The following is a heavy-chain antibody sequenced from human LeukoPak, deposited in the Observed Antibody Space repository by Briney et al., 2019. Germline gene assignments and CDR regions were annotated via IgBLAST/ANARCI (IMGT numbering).Heavy chain of an antibody. Sequence: GGSLRLSCAASGFTFNTYAVNWVRQAPGKGLEWVSTISSSGGSTYYADSVKGRFTVSRDNSKNTLYLQMNSLRAEDAAIYYCARGLGLAATALDYWGQGTLVTVSS. V-gene: IGHV3-23*01. D-gene: IGHD2-15*01. CDR2: ISSSGGST. CDR1: GFTFNTYA. J-gene: IGHJ4*02. CDR3: ARGLGLAATALDY.